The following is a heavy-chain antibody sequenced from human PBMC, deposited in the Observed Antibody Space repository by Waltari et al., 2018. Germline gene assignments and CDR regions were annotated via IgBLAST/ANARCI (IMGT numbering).Heavy chain of an antibody. Sequence: GSLRLSCAASGFAFSNYMMHWVRQAPGKGLEWLSSISGTTTAVQYSNSVKGRFTISRDNAKNSLYLQMNSLRAEDTALYYCTTELLRDGYNDYWGQGTLVTVSS. CDR2: ISGTTTAV. CDR1: GFAFSNYM. V-gene: IGHV3-21*01. D-gene: IGHD5-12*01. CDR3: TTELLRDGYNDY. J-gene: IGHJ4*02.